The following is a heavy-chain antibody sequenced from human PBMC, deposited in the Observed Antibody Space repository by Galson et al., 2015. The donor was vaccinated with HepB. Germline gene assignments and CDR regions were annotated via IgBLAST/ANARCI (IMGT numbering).Heavy chain of an antibody. CDR3: AKDLVTGTRVHYMDV. V-gene: IGHV3-30*18. D-gene: IGHD1-7*01. Sequence: SLRLSCAASGFTISSYGMHWVRQAPGKGLEWVAVISYDGSNKYYADSVKGRFTLSRDTSKNTLYLQMNSLRGEDTAIYYCAKDLVTGTRVHYMDVWGTGATVTVSS. J-gene: IGHJ6*03. CDR2: ISYDGSNK. CDR1: GFTISSYG.